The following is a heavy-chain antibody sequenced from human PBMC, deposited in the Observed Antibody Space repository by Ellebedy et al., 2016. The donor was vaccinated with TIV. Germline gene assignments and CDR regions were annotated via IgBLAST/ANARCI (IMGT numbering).Heavy chain of an antibody. Sequence: GGSLRLSXSASGFTFSSYPMHWVRQAPGKGLEYVSAISSNGGSTYFADSVKGRFTISRDNSKNTLYLQMSSLRAEDTAVYYCVKVWVNWYFDLWGRGTLVTVSS. D-gene: IGHD3-16*01. V-gene: IGHV3-64D*06. J-gene: IGHJ2*01. CDR1: GFTFSSYP. CDR3: VKVWVNWYFDL. CDR2: ISSNGGST.